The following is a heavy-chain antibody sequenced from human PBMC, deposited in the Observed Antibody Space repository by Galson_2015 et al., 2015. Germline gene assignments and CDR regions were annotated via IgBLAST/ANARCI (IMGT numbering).Heavy chain of an antibody. CDR3: AKESGGDYYFDY. V-gene: IGHV3-9*01. CDR1: GFSFDDYA. Sequence: SLRLSCAASGFSFDDYAMHWVRQAPGKGLEWVSGISWNSGSIDYADSVKGRFTISRDNAKNSLYLQMKSLRAEDTAFYYCAKESGGDYYFDYWGQGTLSPSPQ. D-gene: IGHD2-21*02. CDR2: ISWNSGSI. J-gene: IGHJ4*02.